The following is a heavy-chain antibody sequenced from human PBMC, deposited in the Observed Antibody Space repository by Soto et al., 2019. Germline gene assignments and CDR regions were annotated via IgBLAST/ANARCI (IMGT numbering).Heavy chain of an antibody. V-gene: IGHV3-48*03. Sequence: EVQLVESGGGLVQPGGSLRLSCAASGFSFSSYEMNWVRQAPGKGLEWVSYISSSGNTINYADSVKGRFTISRDNAKNSLYLQMNSLRAEDTAVYYCARDIEYGKGLFDPWCPGTLVTVSS. J-gene: IGHJ5*02. D-gene: IGHD1-26*01. CDR3: ARDIEYGKGLFDP. CDR2: ISSSGNTI. CDR1: GFSFSSYE.